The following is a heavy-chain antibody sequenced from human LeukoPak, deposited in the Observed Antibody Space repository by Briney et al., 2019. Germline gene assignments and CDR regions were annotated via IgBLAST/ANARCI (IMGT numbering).Heavy chain of an antibody. D-gene: IGHD3-22*01. CDR3: ATYMSWMDDSSGYYFDY. J-gene: IGHJ4*02. V-gene: IGHV1-24*01. Sequence: ASVKVSCKVSGYTLTELSMRWVRQAPGKGLEWMGGFDPEDGETIYAQEFQGRVTMTEDTSTDTAYMELSSLRSEDTAVYYCATYMSWMDDSSGYYFDYWGQGTLVTVSS. CDR1: GYTLTELS. CDR2: FDPEDGET.